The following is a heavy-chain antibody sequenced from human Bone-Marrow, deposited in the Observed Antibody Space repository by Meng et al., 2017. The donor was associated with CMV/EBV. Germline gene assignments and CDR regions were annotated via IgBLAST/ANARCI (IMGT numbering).Heavy chain of an antibody. CDR1: GGSISSSSYY. CDR2: IYYSGST. Sequence: SETLSLTCTVSGGSISSSSYYWGWIRQPPGKGLEWIGSIYYSGSTYYNPSLKSRVTISVDTSKNQFSLKLSSVTAADTAVYYCARAGIGNDFWSGYLNWFDPWGQGTLVTGSS. CDR3: ARAGIGNDFWSGYLNWFDP. V-gene: IGHV4-39*07. D-gene: IGHD3-3*01. J-gene: IGHJ5*02.